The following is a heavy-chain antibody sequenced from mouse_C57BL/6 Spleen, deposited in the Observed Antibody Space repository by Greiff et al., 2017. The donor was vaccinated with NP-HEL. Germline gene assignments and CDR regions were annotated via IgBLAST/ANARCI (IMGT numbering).Heavy chain of an antibody. CDR2: IYPRDGST. D-gene: IGHD2-2*01. Sequence: VQLQQSGPELVKPGASVKLSCKASGYTFTSYDINWVKQRPGKGLEWIGWIYPRDGSTKYNEKFKGKATLTVDTSSSTAYMELHSLTSEDSAVYFCARGDLLWLRDFDYWGQGTTLTVSS. J-gene: IGHJ2*01. CDR1: GYTFTSYD. CDR3: ARGDLLWLRDFDY. V-gene: IGHV1-85*01.